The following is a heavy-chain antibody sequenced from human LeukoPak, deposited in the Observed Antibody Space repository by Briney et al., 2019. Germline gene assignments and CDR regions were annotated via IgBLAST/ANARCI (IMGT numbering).Heavy chain of an antibody. CDR2: IYYSGST. J-gene: IGHJ4*02. Sequence: PSETLSLTCTVSGGSISSSSYYWGWIRQPPGKGLEWIGSIYYSGSTYYNPSLKSRITISVHTSKNQFSLKLSSVTAADTAVYYCARSRYYGSGSYPDYWGQGTLVTVSS. D-gene: IGHD3-10*01. CDR1: GGSISSSSYY. CDR3: ARSRYYGSGSYPDY. V-gene: IGHV4-39*01.